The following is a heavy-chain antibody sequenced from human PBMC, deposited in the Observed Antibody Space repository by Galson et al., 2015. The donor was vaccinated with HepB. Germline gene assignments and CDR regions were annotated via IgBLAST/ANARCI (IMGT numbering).Heavy chain of an antibody. J-gene: IGHJ6*02. Sequence: SLRLSCAVSGFTFSTYGMHWVRQAPGKGLEWVALIWYDGSNEYYADSVKGRFTISRDKSQNTLYLQMNSLRVEDTAVYYCARGGPGSSWSFGMDVWGQGTTVAVSS. CDR1: GFTFSTYG. D-gene: IGHD6-13*01. CDR3: ARGGPGSSWSFGMDV. V-gene: IGHV3-33*01. CDR2: IWYDGSNE.